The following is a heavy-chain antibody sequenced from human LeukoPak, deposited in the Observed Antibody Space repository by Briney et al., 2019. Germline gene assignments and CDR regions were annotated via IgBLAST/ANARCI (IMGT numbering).Heavy chain of an antibody. D-gene: IGHD3/OR15-3a*01. J-gene: IGHJ4*02. V-gene: IGHV3-7*01. CDR2: ISPDGSES. Sequence: GGSLRLSCAVSGITFGDYWMSWVRQAPGGAPEWVANISPDGSESHYVDSVKGRFTISRDNAKSSLYLQMSSLRGEDTAVYYCVRDRWLDWWGQGTLVTVSS. CDR1: GITFGDYW. CDR3: VRDRWLDW.